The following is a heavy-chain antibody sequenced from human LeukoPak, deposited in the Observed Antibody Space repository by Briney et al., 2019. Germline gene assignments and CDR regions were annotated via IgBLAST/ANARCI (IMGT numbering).Heavy chain of an antibody. J-gene: IGHJ4*02. Sequence: SQTLSLTCTVSGGSISCGDYYWSWIRQPPGKGLEWIGYIYYSGSTYYNPSLKSRVTISVDTSKNQFSLKLSSVTAADTAVYYCAREDGSGVIDYWGQGTLVTVSS. CDR1: GGSISCGDYY. CDR3: AREDGSGVIDY. D-gene: IGHD3-10*01. CDR2: IYYSGST. V-gene: IGHV4-30-4*01.